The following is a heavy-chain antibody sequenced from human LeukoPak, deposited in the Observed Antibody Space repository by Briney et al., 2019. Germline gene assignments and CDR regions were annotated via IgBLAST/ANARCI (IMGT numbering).Heavy chain of an antibody. CDR2: ISASGHSA. J-gene: IGHJ4*02. CDR3: AKDRGIISDY. V-gene: IGHV3-23*01. D-gene: IGHD3-10*01. CDR1: GFTLNTYA. Sequence: GGSLRLSCAASGFTLNTYAMTWVRQAPGKGLEWVSAISASGHSAFYADSVKGRFTISRDNSKNTLYLQMNSLRAEDTAVYYCAKDRGIISDYWGQGTLVTVSS.